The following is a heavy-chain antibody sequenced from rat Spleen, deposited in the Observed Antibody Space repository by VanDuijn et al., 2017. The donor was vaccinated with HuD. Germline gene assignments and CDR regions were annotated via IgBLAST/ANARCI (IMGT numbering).Heavy chain of an antibody. CDR2: ISYDGSST. CDR3: VRHGYTRYYFDY. CDR1: GFTLSDHF. J-gene: IGHJ2*01. Sequence: EVQLVESDGGLVQPGRSLKLSCAASGFTLSDHFMAWVRQAPKKGLEWVATISYDGSSTYYRDSVKGRFTISRDNTKSTLYLQMDSLKSEDTASYYCVRHGYTRYYFDYWGQGVMVTVSS. D-gene: IGHD1-9*01. V-gene: IGHV5-7*01.